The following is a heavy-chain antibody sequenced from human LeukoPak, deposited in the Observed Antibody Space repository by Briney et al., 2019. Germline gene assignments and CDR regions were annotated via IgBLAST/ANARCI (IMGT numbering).Heavy chain of an antibody. CDR1: GYTFTSYG. V-gene: IGHV1-18*01. J-gene: IGHJ6*02. CDR2: ISAYNGNT. D-gene: IGHD4-17*01. CDR3: ARNYGDRIPSYYYYGMDV. Sequence: GASVKVSCKASGYTFTSYGISWVRQAPGQGLEWMGWISAYNGNTNYAQKLQGRVTMTTDTSTSTAYMELRSLRSDDTAVYYCARNYGDRIPSYYYYGMDVWGQGTTVTVSS.